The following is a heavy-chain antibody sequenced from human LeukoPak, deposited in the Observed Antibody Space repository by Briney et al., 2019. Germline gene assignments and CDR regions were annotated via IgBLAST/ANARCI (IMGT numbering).Heavy chain of an antibody. CDR2: INPNSGGT. CDR3: ARGLDCTNGVCPNYYYYYMDV. D-gene: IGHD2-8*01. V-gene: IGHV1-2*06. CDR1: GYTFTGYY. J-gene: IGHJ6*03. Sequence: ASVKVSCKASGYTFTGYYMHWVRQAPGQGLEWMGRINPNSGGTNYAQKFQGRVTMTRDTSISTAYMELSRLRSDDTAVYYCARGLDCTNGVCPNYYYYYMDVWGKGPRSPSP.